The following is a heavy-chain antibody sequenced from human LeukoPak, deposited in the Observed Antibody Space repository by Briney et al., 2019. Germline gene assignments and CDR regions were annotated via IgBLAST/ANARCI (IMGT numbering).Heavy chain of an antibody. D-gene: IGHD6-19*01. V-gene: IGHV4-61*02. CDR1: GGSISSGSYD. CDR2: IYTSGST. Sequence: SQTLSLTCTVSGGSISSGSYDWSWIRQPAGKGLEWIGRIYTSGSTNYNPSLKSRVTISVDTSKNQFSLKLSSVTAADTAVYYCAREGYSSTSWGQGTLVTVSS. CDR3: AREGYSSTS. J-gene: IGHJ4*02.